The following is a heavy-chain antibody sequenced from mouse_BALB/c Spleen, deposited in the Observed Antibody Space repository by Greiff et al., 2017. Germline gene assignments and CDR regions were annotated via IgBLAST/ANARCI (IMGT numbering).Heavy chain of an antibody. Sequence: VQRVESGPGLVQPSQSLSITCTVSGFSLTSYGVHWVRQSPGKGLEWLGVIWSGGSTDYNAAFISRLSISKDNSKSQVIFKMNSLQADDTAIYYCARNWGYDGYYDYAMDYWGQGTSVTVSS. CDR3: ARNWGYDGYYDYAMDY. CDR2: IWSGGST. J-gene: IGHJ4*01. D-gene: IGHD2-3*01. V-gene: IGHV2-4-1*01. CDR1: GFSLTSYG.